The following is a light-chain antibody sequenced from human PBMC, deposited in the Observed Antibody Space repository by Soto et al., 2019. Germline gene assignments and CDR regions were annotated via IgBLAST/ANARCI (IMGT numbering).Light chain of an antibody. V-gene: IGLV1-47*01. CDR3: AAWDDSRSSVI. J-gene: IGLJ2*01. CDR1: SSNIGSHY. CDR2: KSN. Sequence: QSVLTQPPSASGTPGQRVIISCSGSSSNIGSHYVYWYQQLPGTAPKLLIYKSNQRASGVPDRFSGSKSGTSASLAISGLRSEDEADYYCAAWDDSRSSVISGGGTKLTVL.